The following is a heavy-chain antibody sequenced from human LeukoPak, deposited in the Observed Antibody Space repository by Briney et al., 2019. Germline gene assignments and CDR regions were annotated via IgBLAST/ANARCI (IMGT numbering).Heavy chain of an antibody. CDR3: ARKIGTYCSGGSCHLNWFDP. CDR2: MNPNIGNT. Sequence: ASVKVSCKASGYTLTSYDINWGRQATGQGLEWMGWMNPNIGNTGYAQKFQGRVTMTRNTSISTAYMELSSLRSEDTAVYYCARKIGTYCSGGSCHLNWFDPWGQGTLVTVSS. D-gene: IGHD2-15*01. CDR1: GYTLTSYD. J-gene: IGHJ5*02. V-gene: IGHV1-8*01.